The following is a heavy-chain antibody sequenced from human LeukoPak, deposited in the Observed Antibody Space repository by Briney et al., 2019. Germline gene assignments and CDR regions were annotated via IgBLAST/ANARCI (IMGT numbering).Heavy chain of an antibody. Sequence: PGGSLRLSCAASGFTFSSYGMHWVRQAPGKGLEWVAFIRYDGSNKYYADSVKGRFTISRDNAKNSLSLQMNSLRAEDTAVYYCARDGQSEHQLLEYFDFWGQGTLVTVSS. CDR1: GFTFSSYG. CDR3: ARDGQSEHQLLEYFDF. CDR2: IRYDGSNK. J-gene: IGHJ4*02. V-gene: IGHV3-30*02. D-gene: IGHD2-2*01.